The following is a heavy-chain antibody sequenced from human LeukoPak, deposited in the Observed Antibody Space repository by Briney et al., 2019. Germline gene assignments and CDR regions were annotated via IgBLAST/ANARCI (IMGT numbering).Heavy chain of an antibody. Sequence: PGGSLRLSCAASGFTFSGSAMHWVRQASGKGLEWAGRIRSKANSYATAYAASVKGRFTISRDDSKNTAYLQMNSLKTEDTAVYYCTRRNAAYSSGWYSFDYWGQGTLVTVSS. D-gene: IGHD6-19*01. CDR3: TRRNAAYSSGWYSFDY. J-gene: IGHJ4*02. CDR2: IRSKANSYAT. CDR1: GFTFSGSA. V-gene: IGHV3-73*01.